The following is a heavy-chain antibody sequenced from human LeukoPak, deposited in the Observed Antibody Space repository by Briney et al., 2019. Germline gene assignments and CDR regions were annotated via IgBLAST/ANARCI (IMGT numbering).Heavy chain of an antibody. CDR2: IYYSGST. CDR3: ARLGGSSGWYGLRYYYYYMDV. J-gene: IGHJ6*03. D-gene: IGHD6-19*01. V-gene: IGHV4-39*07. Sequence: SETLSLTCTVSGGSISSSSYYWGWIRQPPGKGLEWIGSIYYSGSTYYNPSLKSRVTISVDTSKNQFSLKLSSVTAADTAVYYCARLGGSSGWYGLRYYYYYMDVWGKGTTVTISS. CDR1: GGSISSSSYY.